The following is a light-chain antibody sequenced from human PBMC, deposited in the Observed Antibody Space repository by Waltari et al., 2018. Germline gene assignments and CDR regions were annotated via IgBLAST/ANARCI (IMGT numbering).Light chain of an antibody. CDR2: KVS. J-gene: IGKJ4*01. Sequence: DIQMTQSPSSLSASVGDRVTITCRASQSVKNNLAWYQQAPGKAPKVLIHKVSRLESGAPSRFSGSGYGTEFTLTISSLQPDDFATYYCQEYDSLPVTFGGGTKVEI. V-gene: IGKV1-5*03. CDR1: QSVKNN. CDR3: QEYDSLPVT.